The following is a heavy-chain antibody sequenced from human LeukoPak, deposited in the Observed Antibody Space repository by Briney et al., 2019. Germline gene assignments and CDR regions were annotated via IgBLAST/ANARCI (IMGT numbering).Heavy chain of an antibody. D-gene: IGHD6-13*01. Sequence: TGGSLRLSCTDSGFTLRSNAMSWVRQAPGKGLEWVSTISGSGGSTHYADSVKGRFTISRDNSKNTLYMQMNSLRTEDTAVYYCAKGGVAAARDYWGQGTLVTVSS. V-gene: IGHV3-23*01. CDR2: ISGSGGST. J-gene: IGHJ4*02. CDR3: AKGGVAAARDY. CDR1: GFTLRSNA.